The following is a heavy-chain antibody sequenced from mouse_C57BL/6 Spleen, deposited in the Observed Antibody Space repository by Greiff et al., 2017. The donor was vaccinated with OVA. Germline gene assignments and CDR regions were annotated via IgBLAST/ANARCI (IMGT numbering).Heavy chain of an antibody. V-gene: IGHV7-1*01. J-gene: IGHJ1*03. D-gene: IGHD1-1*01. Sequence: EVQLVESGGGLVQSGRSLRLSCATSGFTFSDFYMEWVRQAPGKGLEWIAASRNKANDYTTEYSASVKGRFIVSRDTSQSILYLQMNALRAEDTAIYYCARDARYYGSSYGYWYFDVWGTGTTVTVSS. CDR2: SRNKANDYTT. CDR1: GFTFSDFY. CDR3: ARDARYYGSSYGYWYFDV.